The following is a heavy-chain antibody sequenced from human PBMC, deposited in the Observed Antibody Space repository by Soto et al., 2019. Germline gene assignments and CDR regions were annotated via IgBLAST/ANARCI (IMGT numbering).Heavy chain of an antibody. CDR2: ISGYKGDT. Sequence: ASVKVSCKASGDTFISSGISWVRQAPGQGLEWMGWISGYKGDTNYAQKFQGRVTLTTDTSTSTAYMELRSLTPGDTAIYYCARIEYCSGGNCYSAFDIWGQRTLVTVSS. V-gene: IGHV1-18*01. CDR1: GDTFISSG. CDR3: ARIEYCSGGNCYSAFDI. J-gene: IGHJ3*02. D-gene: IGHD2-15*01.